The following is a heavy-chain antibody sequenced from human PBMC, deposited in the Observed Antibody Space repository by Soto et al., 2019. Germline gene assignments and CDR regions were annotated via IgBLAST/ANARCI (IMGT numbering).Heavy chain of an antibody. CDR1: GFTFSSYA. J-gene: IGHJ1*01. CDR2: ISYDGSNK. V-gene: IGHV3-30-3*01. D-gene: IGHD2-15*01. CDR3: ARATTNEYCNGGSCYTHRGEYFQH. Sequence: QVQLVESGGGVVQPGRSLRLSCAASGFTFSSYAMHWVRQAPGKRLEWVAVISYDGSNKYYADSVKGRFSISRDNSKNTLYLKMNSMRAEDTAVYYCARATTNEYCNGGSCYTHRGEYFQHWGQGTLVTVSS.